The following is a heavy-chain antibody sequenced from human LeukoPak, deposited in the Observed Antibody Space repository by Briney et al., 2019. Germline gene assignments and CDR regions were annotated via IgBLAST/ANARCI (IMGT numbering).Heavy chain of an antibody. Sequence: GASVKVSCKASGYTFTSYGISWVRQAPGQELEWMGWLSAYDGNTNYAQKLQGRVTMTTDTSTSTAYMELRSLRSDDTAVYYCARWYYYDSSGYNFDYWGQGTLVTVSP. CDR3: ARWYYYDSSGYNFDY. CDR1: GYTFTSYG. J-gene: IGHJ4*02. D-gene: IGHD3-22*01. CDR2: LSAYDGNT. V-gene: IGHV1-18*01.